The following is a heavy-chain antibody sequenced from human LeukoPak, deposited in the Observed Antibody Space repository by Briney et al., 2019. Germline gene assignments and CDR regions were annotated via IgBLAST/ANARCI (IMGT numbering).Heavy chain of an antibody. J-gene: IGHJ6*03. D-gene: IGHD2-2*03. CDR1: GFTFSSYS. Sequence: GGSLRLSCAASGFTFSSYSMNWVRQAPGKGLEWVSSISSSSSYIYYADSVKGRFTISRDNAKNSLYLQMNSLRAEDTAVYYCASLPLDIVVVPAANPYYYMDVWGKGTTVTVSS. CDR2: ISSSSSYI. CDR3: ASLPLDIVVVPAANPYYYMDV. V-gene: IGHV3-21*01.